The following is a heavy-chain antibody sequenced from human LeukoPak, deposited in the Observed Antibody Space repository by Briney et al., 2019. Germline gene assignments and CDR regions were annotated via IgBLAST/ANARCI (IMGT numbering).Heavy chain of an antibody. CDR3: VRGSNDWIGMDV. Sequence: GGSLRLSCAASGFTFSSYWMHWVRQTPGKGLVCVSRINSAGSSTDYADSVKGRFTISRDNAKNTLYLQMNSLRAEDMAVYYCVRGSNDWIGMDVWGQGTAVTVSS. V-gene: IGHV3-74*01. CDR1: GFTFSSYW. D-gene: IGHD3-9*01. J-gene: IGHJ6*02. CDR2: INSAGSST.